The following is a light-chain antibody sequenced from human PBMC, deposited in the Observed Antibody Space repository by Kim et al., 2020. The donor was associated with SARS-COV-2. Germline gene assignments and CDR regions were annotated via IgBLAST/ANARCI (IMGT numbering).Light chain of an antibody. Sequence: QSITISCTGTSSDVGRYNYVSWYQHHPGKAPQLMIYDVSERPSGVSNRFSGSKSGNTASLTISGLQAEDEANYYCSSYASSRSYVFGTGTKVTVL. J-gene: IGLJ1*01. CDR1: SSDVGRYNY. CDR2: DVS. CDR3: SSYASSRSYV. V-gene: IGLV2-14*03.